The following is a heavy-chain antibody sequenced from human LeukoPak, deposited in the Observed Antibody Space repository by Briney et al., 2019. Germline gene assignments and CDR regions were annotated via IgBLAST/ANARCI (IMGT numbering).Heavy chain of an antibody. J-gene: IGHJ4*02. CDR1: GSTFSSYA. V-gene: IGHV1-69*04. CDR2: IIPILGIA. Sequence: ASVTVSCKASGSTFSSYAISWVRQAPGQGLEWMGRIIPILGIANYAQKLQGRVTITADKSTSTAYMELSSLRSEDTAVYYCARDYYDSSGYLWYFDYWGQGTLVTVSS. D-gene: IGHD3-22*01. CDR3: ARDYYDSSGYLWYFDY.